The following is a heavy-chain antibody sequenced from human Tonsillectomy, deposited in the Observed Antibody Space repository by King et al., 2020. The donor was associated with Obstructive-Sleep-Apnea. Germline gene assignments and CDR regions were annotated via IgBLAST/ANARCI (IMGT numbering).Heavy chain of an antibody. D-gene: IGHD1-1*01. J-gene: IGHJ6*02. V-gene: IGHV3-11*01. Sequence: VQLVESGGGLVKPGGSLRLSCAASGFTFSDYYMSWIRQAPGKGLEWVSYISSSGSTIYYADSVKGRFTISRDNAKNSLYLQMNSLRAEDTAVYYCAMDSLLERPYYYYYYGMDVWGQGTTVTVSS. CDR2: ISSSGSTI. CDR1: GFTFSDYY. CDR3: AMDSLLERPYYYYYYGMDV.